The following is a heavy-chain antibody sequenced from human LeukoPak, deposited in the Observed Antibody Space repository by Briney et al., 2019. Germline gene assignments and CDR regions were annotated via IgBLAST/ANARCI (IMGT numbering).Heavy chain of an antibody. CDR1: GGSISSYY. CDR3: ARDNAMVRGVTSDY. CDR2: IYTSGST. D-gene: IGHD3-10*01. J-gene: IGHJ4*02. V-gene: IGHV4-4*07. Sequence: PSETLSLTCTVSGGSISSYYWSWIRQPAGKGLEWIGRIYTSGSTNYNPSLKSRVTISVDTSKNQFSLKLSSVTAADTAVYYCARDNAMVRGVTSDYWGQGTLVTVSS.